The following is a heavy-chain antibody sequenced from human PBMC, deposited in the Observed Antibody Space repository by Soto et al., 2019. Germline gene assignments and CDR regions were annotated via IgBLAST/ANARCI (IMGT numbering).Heavy chain of an antibody. Sequence: GGSLRLSCAASGFTFNTYAMNWVRQDTGKGLEWVASISGSGGTINYADSVKGRFTTSRDTSRNTLYLQMNSLSAEDTAVYYCAKGFIVVVTAIRPDDNFDVWGQGTMVTVSS. CDR2: ISGSGGTI. D-gene: IGHD2-21*02. J-gene: IGHJ3*01. V-gene: IGHV3-23*01. CDR1: GFTFNTYA. CDR3: AKGFIVVVTAIRPDDNFDV.